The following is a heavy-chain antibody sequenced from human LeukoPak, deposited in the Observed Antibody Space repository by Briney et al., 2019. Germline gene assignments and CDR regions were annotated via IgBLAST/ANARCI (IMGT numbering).Heavy chain of an antibody. D-gene: IGHD2-21*02. V-gene: IGHV3-11*06. CDR1: GFTFSDYY. CDR2: ISSSSSYT. Sequence: PGGSLTLSCAASGFTFSDYYMSWIRQAPGKGLEWISYISSSSSYTNYADSVKGRFTISRDNAKNSLYLQMNSLRAEDTAVYYCARDTSTDFTFDYWGQGTLVTASS. J-gene: IGHJ4*02. CDR3: ARDTSTDFTFDY.